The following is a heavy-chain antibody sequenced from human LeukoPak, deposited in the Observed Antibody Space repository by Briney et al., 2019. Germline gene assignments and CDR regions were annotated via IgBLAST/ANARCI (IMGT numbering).Heavy chain of an antibody. Sequence: GGSLRLSCAASGFTFNNYGMHWVRQAPRKGLVWVSRISTDGYTTDYADFVQGRLTASRDNTKNTWSLEMNSLRAEDTAVYYCVVGGSPGYWGQGTLVTVSS. CDR2: ISTDGYTT. CDR1: GFTFNNYG. D-gene: IGHD2-15*01. V-gene: IGHV3-74*01. J-gene: IGHJ4*02. CDR3: VVGGSPGY.